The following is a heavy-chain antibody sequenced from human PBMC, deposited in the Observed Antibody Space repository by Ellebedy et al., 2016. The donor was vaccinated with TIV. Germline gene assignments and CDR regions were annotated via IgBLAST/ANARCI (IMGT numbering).Heavy chain of an antibody. Sequence: GGSLRLSCAASGFSFSSYGMHWVRQAPGKGLEWVAVISKDGGSKYYADSVKGRFSISRDNSDNTLSLQMNSLRDEDTAVYYCAKSPVEAAMEDDAFDIWGQGTMVTVSS. D-gene: IGHD2-21*02. V-gene: IGHV3-30*18. CDR3: AKSPVEAAMEDDAFDI. J-gene: IGHJ3*02. CDR1: GFSFSSYG. CDR2: ISKDGGSK.